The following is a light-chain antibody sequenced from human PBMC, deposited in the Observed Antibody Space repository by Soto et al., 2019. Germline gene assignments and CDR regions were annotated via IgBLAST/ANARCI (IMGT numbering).Light chain of an antibody. J-gene: IGLJ2*01. Sequence: SYELTQPPSVSVSPGQTASITCSGDKLGDKYACWYQQKPGQSPVLLIFQDNKRPSGIPERFSGSNSGNTATLTISGTQAMDEADYYCQAWHSTTVVFGGGTQLTVL. CDR2: QDN. CDR1: KLGDKY. V-gene: IGLV3-1*01. CDR3: QAWHSTTVV.